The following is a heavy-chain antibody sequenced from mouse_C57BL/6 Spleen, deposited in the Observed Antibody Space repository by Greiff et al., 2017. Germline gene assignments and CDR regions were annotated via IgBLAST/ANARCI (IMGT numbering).Heavy chain of an antibody. CDR2: ISYDGSN. V-gene: IGHV3-6*01. J-gene: IGHJ1*03. D-gene: IGHD1-1*01. Sequence: EVKLVESGPGLVKPSQSLSLTCSVTGYSITSGYYWNWIRQFPGNKLEWMGYISYDGSNNYNPSLKNRISITRDTSKNQFFLKLNSVTTEDTATYYCARVSSYLYWYFDVWGTGTTVTVSS. CDR1: GYSITSGYY. CDR3: ARVSSYLYWYFDV.